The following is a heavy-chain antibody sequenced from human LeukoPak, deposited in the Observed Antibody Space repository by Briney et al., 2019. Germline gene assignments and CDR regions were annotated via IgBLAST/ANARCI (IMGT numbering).Heavy chain of an antibody. V-gene: IGHV3-74*01. Sequence: GGSLRLSCAASGFTFSSYWMHWVRQAPGKGLVWVSRINSDGSSTSYADSVKGRFTISRDNAKNTLYLQMNSLRAEDTAVHYCARRYSSSWYAFDIWGQGTMVTVSS. CDR3: ARRYSSSWYAFDI. CDR2: INSDGSST. J-gene: IGHJ3*02. CDR1: GFTFSSYW. D-gene: IGHD6-13*01.